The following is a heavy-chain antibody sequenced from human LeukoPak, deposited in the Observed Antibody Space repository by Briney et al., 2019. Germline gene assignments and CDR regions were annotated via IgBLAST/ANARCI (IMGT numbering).Heavy chain of an antibody. CDR1: GGSFSGYY. V-gene: IGHV4-34*01. CDR3: ARAGATWLRSPFDY. Sequence: SETLSLTCAVYGGSFSGYYWSWISQPPGKGLDGIGEINHSGSTNYNPSLKSRVTISVDTSKNQFSLKLSSVTAADTAVYYCARAGATWLRSPFDYWGQGTLVTVSS. J-gene: IGHJ4*02. CDR2: INHSGST. D-gene: IGHD5-12*01.